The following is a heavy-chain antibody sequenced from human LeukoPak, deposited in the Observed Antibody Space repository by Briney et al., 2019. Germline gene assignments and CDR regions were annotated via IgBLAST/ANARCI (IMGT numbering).Heavy chain of an antibody. V-gene: IGHV4-39*02. CDR1: GGSFSSSRHY. CDR3: ARPGSGTYSDAFDI. Sequence: SETLSLTCTVSGGSFSSSRHYWAWIRQPPGKGLEWIGSIYYSGTTYYNPSLKSRVTISADTSKGHLSLNLNSLTAADTGVYYCARPGSGTYSDAFDIWGQGTMVTVSS. D-gene: IGHD1-26*01. CDR2: IYYSGTT. J-gene: IGHJ3*02.